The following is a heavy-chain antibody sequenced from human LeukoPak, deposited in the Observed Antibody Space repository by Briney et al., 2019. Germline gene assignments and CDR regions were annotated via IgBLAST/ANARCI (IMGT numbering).Heavy chain of an antibody. CDR3: ARVLCSGGSCYYYDY. Sequence: ASVKVSCKASGYTFTGYYMHWVRQAPGQGLEWMGWISAYNGNTNYAQKLQGRVTMTTDTSTSTAYMELRSLRSDDTAVYYCARVLCSGGSCYYYDYWGQGTLVTVSS. D-gene: IGHD2-15*01. V-gene: IGHV1-18*04. CDR2: ISAYNGNT. J-gene: IGHJ4*02. CDR1: GYTFTGYY.